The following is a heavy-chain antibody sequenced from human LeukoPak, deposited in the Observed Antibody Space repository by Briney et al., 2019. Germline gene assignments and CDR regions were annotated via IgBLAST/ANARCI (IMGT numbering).Heavy chain of an antibody. V-gene: IGHV4-4*07. CDR1: GGSMSGYF. J-gene: IGHJ6*03. CDR3: ARGSGSYYYMDV. Sequence: SETLSLSCTVSGGSMSGYFWAWIRRPAGKGLEWIGRIYYSGSTYYNPSLKSRVTISVDTSKNQFSLKLSSVTAADTAVYYCARGSGSYYYMDVWGKGTTVTVSS. D-gene: IGHD1-26*01. CDR2: IYYSGST.